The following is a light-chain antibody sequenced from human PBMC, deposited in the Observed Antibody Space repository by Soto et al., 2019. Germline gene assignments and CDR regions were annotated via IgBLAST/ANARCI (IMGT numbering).Light chain of an antibody. J-gene: IGKJ1*01. V-gene: IGKV1-5*01. CDR3: QQYNSYSWT. Sequence: DIQMTQSHSTLSASVGDRVTITCRASQRISSWLAWYQQKPGKAPKLLIYDASSLESGVPSRFSGSGSGTEFTLTISSLQPDDFATYYCQQYNSYSWTFDQGTKVEIK. CDR1: QRISSW. CDR2: DAS.